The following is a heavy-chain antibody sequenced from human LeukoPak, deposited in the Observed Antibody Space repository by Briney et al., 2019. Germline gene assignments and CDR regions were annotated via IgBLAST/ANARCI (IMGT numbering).Heavy chain of an antibody. CDR3: AREGLGIQLWLRVFDY. V-gene: IGHV1-69*04. CDR2: IIPILGIA. Sequence: SVKVSCKASGGTFSSYAISWVRQAPGQGLEWMGRIIPILGIANYAQKFQGRVTITADKSTSTAYMELSSLRSEDTAVYYCAREGLGIQLWLRVFDYWGQGTLVTASS. D-gene: IGHD5-18*01. CDR1: GGTFSSYA. J-gene: IGHJ4*02.